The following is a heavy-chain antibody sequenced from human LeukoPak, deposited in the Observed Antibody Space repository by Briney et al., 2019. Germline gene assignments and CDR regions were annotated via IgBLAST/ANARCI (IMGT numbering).Heavy chain of an antibody. Sequence: GGSLSLSCAASGFTFSSYEMNWVRQAPGKGLEWVSYISSSGSTIYYADSVKGRFTISRDNAKNSLYLQMNSLRAEDTAVYYCARVTYGSGTYGAFDYWGQGTLVTVSS. CDR2: ISSSGSTI. D-gene: IGHD3-10*01. CDR3: ARVTYGSGTYGAFDY. V-gene: IGHV3-48*03. CDR1: GFTFSSYE. J-gene: IGHJ4*02.